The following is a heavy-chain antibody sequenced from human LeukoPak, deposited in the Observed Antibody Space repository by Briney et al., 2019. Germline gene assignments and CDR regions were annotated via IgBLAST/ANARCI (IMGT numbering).Heavy chain of an antibody. D-gene: IGHD2-8*01. CDR2: ISGSGGST. Sequence: PGGSLRLSCAASGFTFSSYAMSWVRQAPGKGLEWVSAISGSGGSTYYADSVKGRFTISRDNSKNTLYLQMNSLRAEDTAVYYWAEGTRILYPGGWFDPWGQGTLVTVSS. V-gene: IGHV3-23*01. CDR1: GFTFSSYA. CDR3: AEGTRILYPGGWFDP. J-gene: IGHJ5*02.